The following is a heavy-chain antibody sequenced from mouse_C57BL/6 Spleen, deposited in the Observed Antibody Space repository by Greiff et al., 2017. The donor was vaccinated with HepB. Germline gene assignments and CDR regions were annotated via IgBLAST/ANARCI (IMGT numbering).Heavy chain of an antibody. CDR2: ISYDGSN. D-gene: IGHD2-2*01. J-gene: IGHJ3*01. V-gene: IGHV3-6*01. CDR3: ASYGYDGEWFAY. Sequence: EVKLVESGPGLVKPSQSLSLTCSVTGYSITSGYYWNWIRQFPGNKLEWMGYISYDGSNNYNPSLKNRISITRDTSKNQFFLKLNSVTTEDTATYYCASYGYDGEWFAYWGQGTLVTVSA. CDR1: GYSITSGYY.